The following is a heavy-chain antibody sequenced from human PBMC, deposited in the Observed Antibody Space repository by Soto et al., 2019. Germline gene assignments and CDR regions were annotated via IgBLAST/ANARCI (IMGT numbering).Heavy chain of an antibody. D-gene: IGHD3-16*01. J-gene: IGHJ5*02. Sequence: SETLSLTCAVYGGSFSGYYWSWIRQPPGKGLEWIGEINHSGSTNYNPSLKSRVTISVDTSKNQFSLKLSSVTAADTAVYYCARCTTPFQDWVRHVSRWFDPWGQGTLVTVSS. CDR2: INHSGST. V-gene: IGHV4-34*01. CDR1: GGSFSGYY. CDR3: ARCTTPFQDWVRHVSRWFDP.